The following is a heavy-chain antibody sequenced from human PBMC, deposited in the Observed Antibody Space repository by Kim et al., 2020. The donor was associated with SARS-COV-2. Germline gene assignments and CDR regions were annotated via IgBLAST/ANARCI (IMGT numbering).Heavy chain of an antibody. J-gene: IGHJ4*02. CDR3: AKAWSGGVGCFYMDL. V-gene: IGHV3-33*03. Sequence: GGSLRLSCEASGFTFSSHGMHWVRQAPGKGLEWVGIIWNDGSYAYYGDSVKGRFTISRDNSKNTLYLQMNNLRVEDTAVYYCAKAWSGGVGCFYMDLWGLGTLITVSS. D-gene: IGHD2-15*01. CDR2: IWNDGSYA. CDR1: GFTFSSHG.